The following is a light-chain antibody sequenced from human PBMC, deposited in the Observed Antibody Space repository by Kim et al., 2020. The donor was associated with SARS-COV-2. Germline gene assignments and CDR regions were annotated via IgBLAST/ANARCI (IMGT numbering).Light chain of an antibody. CDR3: GTWDSTLSAYV. Sequence: QSVLTQPPSVSAAPGQKVTISCSGSSSNIGNNYISWYQQLPGTAPKLLTYDNNKRPSGIPDRFSGSKSGTSATLGITGLQTGDEADYYCGTWDSTLSAYVFGTGTKVHRP. CDR1: SSNIGNNY. J-gene: IGLJ1*01. V-gene: IGLV1-51*01. CDR2: DNN.